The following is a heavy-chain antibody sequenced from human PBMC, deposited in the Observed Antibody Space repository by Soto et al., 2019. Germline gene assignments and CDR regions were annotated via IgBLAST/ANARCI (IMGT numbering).Heavy chain of an antibody. CDR1: NGSLSSNY. CDR2: IYYSGST. J-gene: IGHJ6*02. Sequence: SETLSLTCTVSNGSLSSNYWSWIRQSPGKGLEWIGNIYYSGSTNYNPSLKSRVTTSVDTSKNQFSLKLSSVTAADTAVYYCARARRYCSGGSCYSPYYYGMDVWGQGTTVTVSS. CDR3: ARARRYCSGGSCYSPYYYGMDV. D-gene: IGHD2-15*01. V-gene: IGHV4-59*12.